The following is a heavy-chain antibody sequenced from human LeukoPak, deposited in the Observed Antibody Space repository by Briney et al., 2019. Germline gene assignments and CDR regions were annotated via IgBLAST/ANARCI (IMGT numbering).Heavy chain of an antibody. D-gene: IGHD3-22*01. CDR2: IIPILGIG. J-gene: IGHJ4*02. CDR3: ARGSYYYDSSGYYCFDY. V-gene: IGHV1-69*04. Sequence: GASVKVSCKASGGTFSSYAIGWVRQAPGQGLEWMGRIIPILGIGNYAQKFQGRVTITSDKSTRTAYMEMSSLRSEDTAVYYCARGSYYYDSSGYYCFDYWGQGTLVTVSS. CDR1: GGTFSSYA.